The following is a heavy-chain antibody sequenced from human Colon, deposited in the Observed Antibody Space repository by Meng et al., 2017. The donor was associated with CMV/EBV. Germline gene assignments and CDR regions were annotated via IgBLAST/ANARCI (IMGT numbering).Heavy chain of an antibody. Sequence: SCVAAGLTFSVWWMHWVRQAPGKGLVRVSRIKTDGSYTTYADSVKGRFTISRDNAKNTLYLQMNSLRVEDTAVYYCVGGGSGYMDYWGQGTLVTVSS. J-gene: IGHJ4*02. CDR1: GLTFSVWW. CDR3: VGGGSGYMDY. V-gene: IGHV3-74*03. D-gene: IGHD5-12*01. CDR2: IKTDGSYT.